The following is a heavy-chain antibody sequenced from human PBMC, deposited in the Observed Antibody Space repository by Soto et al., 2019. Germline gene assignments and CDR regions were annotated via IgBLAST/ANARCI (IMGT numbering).Heavy chain of an antibody. CDR1: SGSISTSGYY. J-gene: IGHJ4*02. CDR3: ARRGSRLSVAVAAFDY. CDR2: ISYSGST. V-gene: IGHV4-39*02. D-gene: IGHD6-19*01. Sequence: SETLSLTCSVSSGSISTSGYYWGWIRQPPGTGLEWIGGISYSGSTYYNPSLKSRLTISVDTSKNHFSLKLTSVTAADTALYFCARRGSRLSVAVAAFDYWSQGTLVTAPQ.